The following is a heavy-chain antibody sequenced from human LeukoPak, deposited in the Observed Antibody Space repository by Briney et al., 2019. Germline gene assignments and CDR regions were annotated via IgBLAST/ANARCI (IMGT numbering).Heavy chain of an antibody. Sequence: PSETLSLTCAVYGGSFSGYYWRWIRQPPGKGLECIGEMNHSGSTNYNPSLKSRVTISVDTSKNQFSLKLSSVTAADTAVYYCASSGYSYGSLAFDIWGQGTMVTVSS. D-gene: IGHD5-18*01. CDR2: MNHSGST. V-gene: IGHV4-34*01. CDR3: ASSGYSYGSLAFDI. J-gene: IGHJ3*02. CDR1: GGSFSGYY.